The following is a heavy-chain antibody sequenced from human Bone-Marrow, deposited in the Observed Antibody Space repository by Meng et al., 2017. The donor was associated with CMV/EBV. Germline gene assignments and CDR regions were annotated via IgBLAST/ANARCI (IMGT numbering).Heavy chain of an antibody. Sequence: SGFTFSDSYMTWIRQAPGKGLEWIAYISSRGSRTNYADSVKGRFTISRDNAKDSLYLQMNSLRAEDTAVYFCARDGYTTGWYYINYWGQGTLVTVSS. CDR2: ISSRGSRT. CDR1: GFTFSDSY. V-gene: IGHV3-11*06. J-gene: IGHJ4*02. CDR3: ARDGYTTGWYYINY. D-gene: IGHD6-19*01.